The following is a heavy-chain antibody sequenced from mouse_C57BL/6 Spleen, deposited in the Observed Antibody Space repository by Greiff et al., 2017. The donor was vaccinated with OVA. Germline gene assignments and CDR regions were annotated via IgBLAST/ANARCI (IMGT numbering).Heavy chain of an antibody. CDR2: IYPGSGST. J-gene: IGHJ4*01. CDR3: ARAFGTVDAMDY. V-gene: IGHV1-55*01. CDR1: GYTFTSYW. Sequence: QVQLKQPGAELVKPGASVKMSCKASGYTFTSYWITWVKQRPGQGLEWIGDIYPGSGSTNYNEKFKSKATLTVDTSSSTAYMQLSSLTSEDSAVYYCARAFGTVDAMDYWGQGTSVTVSS. D-gene: IGHD1-1*01.